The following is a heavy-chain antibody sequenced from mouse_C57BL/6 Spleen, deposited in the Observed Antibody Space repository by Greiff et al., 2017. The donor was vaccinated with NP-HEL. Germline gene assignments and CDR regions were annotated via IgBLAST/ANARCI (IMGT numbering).Heavy chain of an antibody. CDR3: ARGTRRASHYFDY. CDR2: IYPGSGNT. Sequence: QVQLQQSGAELVRPGASVKLSCKASGYTFTDYYINWVKQRPGQGLEWIARIYPGSGNTYYNEKFKGKATLTAEKSSSTAYMQLSSLTSEDSAVYFCARGTRRASHYFDYWGQGTTLTVSS. D-gene: IGHD3-3*01. J-gene: IGHJ2*01. V-gene: IGHV1-76*01. CDR1: GYTFTDYY.